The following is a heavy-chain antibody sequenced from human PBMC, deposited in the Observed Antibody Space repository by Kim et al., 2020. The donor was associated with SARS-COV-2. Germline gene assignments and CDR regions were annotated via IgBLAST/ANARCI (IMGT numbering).Heavy chain of an antibody. Sequence: SETLSLTCTVSGGSISSYYWSWIRQPPGKGLEWIGYIYYSGSTNYNPSLKSRVTISVDTSKNQFSLKLSSVTAADTAVYYCARWAGKNWFGEDYYYYGMDVWGQGTTVTVSS. CDR3: ARWAGKNWFGEDYYYYGMDV. V-gene: IGHV4-59*01. D-gene: IGHD3-10*01. CDR1: GGSISSYY. J-gene: IGHJ6*02. CDR2: IYYSGST.